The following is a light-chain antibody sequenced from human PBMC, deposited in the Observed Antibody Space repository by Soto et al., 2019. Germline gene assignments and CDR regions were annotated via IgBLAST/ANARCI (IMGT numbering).Light chain of an antibody. CDR3: SAYTSSDTGV. J-gene: IGLJ1*01. CDR1: SSDVGGYNY. V-gene: IGLV2-14*01. CDR2: EVN. Sequence: QSALTQPASVSGSPGQSITISCTGSSSDVGGYNYVSWYQQHPGKAPKLMIYEVNYRPSGVSNRFSGSKSGNTASLTISGLRAEDEADYYCSAYTSSDTGVFGTGTKVTVL.